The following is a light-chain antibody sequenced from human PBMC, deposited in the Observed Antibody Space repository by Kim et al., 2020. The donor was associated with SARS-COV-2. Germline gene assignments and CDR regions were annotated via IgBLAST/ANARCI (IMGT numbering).Light chain of an antibody. CDR1: QSIRSW. Sequence: AAIGDRVTITCRASQSIRSWLAWYQQKPGKAPKLMIYKASNLESGVPSRFSGSGSGTEFTLTISSLQPDDSATYYCQQYNSDLATFGQGTKVDIK. CDR3: QQYNSDLAT. J-gene: IGKJ1*01. CDR2: KAS. V-gene: IGKV1-5*03.